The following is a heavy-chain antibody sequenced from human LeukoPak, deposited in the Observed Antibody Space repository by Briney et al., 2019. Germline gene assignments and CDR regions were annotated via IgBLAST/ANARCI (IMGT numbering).Heavy chain of an antibody. D-gene: IGHD2-8*01. CDR3: ARGGAGYCTSGVCFVGDYMDV. CDR1: GFTFDDYG. J-gene: IGHJ6*03. Sequence: GGSLRLSCAASGFTFDDYGMSWVRQAPGKGLEWVTSINWNGGSTGYADSVKGRFTISRDNAKNSLYLQMNSLRAEDTALYYCARGGAGYCTSGVCFVGDYMDVWGKGTTVTVSS. V-gene: IGHV3-20*04. CDR2: INWNGGST.